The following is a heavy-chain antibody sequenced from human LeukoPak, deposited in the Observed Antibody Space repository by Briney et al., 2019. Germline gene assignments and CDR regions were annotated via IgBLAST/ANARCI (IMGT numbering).Heavy chain of an antibody. CDR2: IWYDGSNK. D-gene: IGHD4-17*01. CDR3: ASRDDYGDYFNY. V-gene: IGHV3-33*01. CDR1: GFTFSSYG. Sequence: GGSLRLSCAASGFTFSSYGMHWVRQAPGKGLEWVAVIWYDGSNKYYADSVKGRFTISRDNSKNALYLQMNSLRAEDTAVCYCASRDDYGDYFNYWGQGTLVTVSS. J-gene: IGHJ4*02.